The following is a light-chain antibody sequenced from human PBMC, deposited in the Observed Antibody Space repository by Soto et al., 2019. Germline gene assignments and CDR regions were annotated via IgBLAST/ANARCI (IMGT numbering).Light chain of an antibody. J-gene: IGLJ2*01. V-gene: IGLV1-40*01. Sequence: QAVVTQPPSVSGAPGQRVTISCTGSRSNIGAGYDVHWYQQLPGTAPKLLIYGNSNRPSGVPDRFSGSKSGTSASLAITGLQAEDEADYYCQSYDSSLRVVFGGGTKRTVL. CDR1: RSNIGAGYD. CDR2: GNS. CDR3: QSYDSSLRVV.